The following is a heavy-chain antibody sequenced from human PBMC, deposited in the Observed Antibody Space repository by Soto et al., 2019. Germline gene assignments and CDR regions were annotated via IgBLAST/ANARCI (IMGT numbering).Heavy chain of an antibody. J-gene: IGHJ6*02. CDR3: ARREMATDYYYYGMDV. CDR2: IIPIFGTA. CDR1: GGTFSSYA. Sequence: ASVKVSCKASGGTFSSYAISWVRQAPGQGLEWMGGIIPIFGTANYAQKFQGRVTITADESTSTAYMELSSLRSEDTAVYYCARREMATDYYYYGMDVWGQGTTVTVSS. D-gene: IGHD5-12*01. V-gene: IGHV1-69*13.